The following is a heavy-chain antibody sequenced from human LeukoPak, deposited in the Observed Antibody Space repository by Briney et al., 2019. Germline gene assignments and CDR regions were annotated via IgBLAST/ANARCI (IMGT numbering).Heavy chain of an antibody. V-gene: IGHV3-21*01. CDR1: GFTFDTYR. D-gene: IGHD1-1*01. CDR3: ARDSPGTTASDY. J-gene: IGHJ4*02. Sequence: GGSLRLSCAASGFTFDTYRMNWVRQAPGKGLEWVSSISASGSYIYYADSLKGRFTISRDNTKNSLFLQMNSLRAEDTAVYYCARDSPGTTASDYWGQGTLSPSPQ. CDR2: ISASGSYI.